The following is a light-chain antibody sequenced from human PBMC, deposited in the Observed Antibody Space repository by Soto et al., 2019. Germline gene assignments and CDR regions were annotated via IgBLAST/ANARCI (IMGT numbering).Light chain of an antibody. Sequence: EIVLTHSPGTLSLSPGEGATLSASASQSVSSDSLAWYQHKLGQAPRLLIYGASTRATGIPDRFSGSGSGTDFTLTISRLEPEDFAVFYCQQYGSSPQTFGQGTKVDIK. J-gene: IGKJ1*01. CDR2: GAS. CDR3: QQYGSSPQT. V-gene: IGKV3-20*01. CDR1: QSVSSDS.